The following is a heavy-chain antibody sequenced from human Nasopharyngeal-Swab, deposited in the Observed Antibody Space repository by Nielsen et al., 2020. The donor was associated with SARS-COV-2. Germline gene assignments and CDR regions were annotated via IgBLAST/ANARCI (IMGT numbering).Heavy chain of an antibody. D-gene: IGHD3-3*01. J-gene: IGHJ6*03. Sequence: WVRQAPGQRLEWMGWINAGNGNTKYSQKFQGRVTITRGTSASTAYMELSSLRSEDTAVYYCARDPGVSTIFGVADPYYYMDVWGKGTTVTVSS. CDR3: ARDPGVSTIFGVADPYYYMDV. V-gene: IGHV1-3*01. CDR2: INAGNGNT.